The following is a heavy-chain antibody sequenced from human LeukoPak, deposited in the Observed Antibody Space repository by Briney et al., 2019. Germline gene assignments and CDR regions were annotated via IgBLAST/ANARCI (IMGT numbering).Heavy chain of an antibody. CDR2: IYYSGST. J-gene: IGHJ6*02. V-gene: IGHV4-31*03. Sequence: SETLSLTCTVSGGSLSSGGYYWSWLRQHPGTGLEWIGYIYYSGSTYYNPSLKSRVTTSVDTSKNQFSLKLSSVTAADTAVYYCARTYVYYYYGMDVWGQGTTVTVSS. D-gene: IGHD3-10*02. CDR1: GGSLSSGGYY. CDR3: ARTYVYYYYGMDV.